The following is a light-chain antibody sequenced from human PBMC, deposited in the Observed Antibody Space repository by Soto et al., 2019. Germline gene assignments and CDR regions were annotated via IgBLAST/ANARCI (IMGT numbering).Light chain of an antibody. Sequence: DIQMTQSPSTLSGSVGDRVTITRRASRTISIWLAWYQQKPGKAPKLLIYKASTLQTGVPSRFGGGGSGTEFTLTISGLQPDDFATYYCQQYNSYSPWTFGPGTNVDIK. CDR1: RTISIW. V-gene: IGKV1-5*03. CDR3: QQYNSYSPWT. J-gene: IGKJ1*01. CDR2: KAS.